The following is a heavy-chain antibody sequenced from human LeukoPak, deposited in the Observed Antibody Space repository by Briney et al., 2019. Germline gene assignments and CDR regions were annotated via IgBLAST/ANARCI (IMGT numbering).Heavy chain of an antibody. CDR2: IYYSGST. CDR3: ATFYSSSYYYFDY. CDR1: GGSISSSSYY. V-gene: IGHV4-39*01. Sequence: SETLSLTCTVSGGSISSSSYYWGWIRQPPGKGLEWIGSIYYSGSTYYNPSLKSRVTISVDTSKNQFSLKLSSVTAADTAVYYCATFYSSSYYYFDYWGQGTLVTVSS. J-gene: IGHJ4*02. D-gene: IGHD6-13*01.